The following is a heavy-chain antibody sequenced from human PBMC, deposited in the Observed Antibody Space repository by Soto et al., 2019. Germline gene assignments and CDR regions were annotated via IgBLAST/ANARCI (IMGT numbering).Heavy chain of an antibody. D-gene: IGHD4-17*01. V-gene: IGHV1-18*04. CDR2: ISTYNTNT. Sequence: QVQLVQSGAEVKNPGASVTVSCKASGERFTTYGISWVRQTHGQGLEWMGWISTYNTNTNYAPKFQGRLLLTTDTPTTTAHMELRSLRPDDTAVYYCARWAGQVRDYGGPFDSWGQGTLVTVSS. CDR1: GERFTTYG. J-gene: IGHJ4*02. CDR3: ARWAGQVRDYGGPFDS.